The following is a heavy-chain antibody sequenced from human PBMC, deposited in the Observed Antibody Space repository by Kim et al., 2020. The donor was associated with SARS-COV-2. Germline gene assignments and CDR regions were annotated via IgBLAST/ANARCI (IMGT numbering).Heavy chain of an antibody. CDR2: IIPILGIA. Sequence: SVKVSCKASGGTFSSYAISWVRQAPGQGLEWMGRIIPILGIANYAQKFQGRVTITADKSTSTAYMELSSLRSEDTAVYYCARLYDILTGYYLDYYYGMDVWGQGTTVTVSS. CDR1: GGTFSSYA. J-gene: IGHJ6*02. V-gene: IGHV1-69*04. CDR3: ARLYDILTGYYLDYYYGMDV. D-gene: IGHD3-9*01.